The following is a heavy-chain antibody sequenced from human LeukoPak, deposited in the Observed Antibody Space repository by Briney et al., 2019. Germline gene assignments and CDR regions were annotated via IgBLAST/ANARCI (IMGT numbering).Heavy chain of an antibody. V-gene: IGHV3-30-3*01. CDR1: GFTFSSYA. CDR3: ASGSNDILTGYYSY. J-gene: IGHJ4*02. CDR2: ISYDGSNK. Sequence: PGRSLRLSCAASGFTFSSYAMHRVRQAPGKGLEWVAVISYDGSNKYYADSVKGRFTISRDNSKNTLYLQMNSLRAEDTAVYYCASGSNDILTGYYSYWGQGTLVTVSS. D-gene: IGHD3-9*01.